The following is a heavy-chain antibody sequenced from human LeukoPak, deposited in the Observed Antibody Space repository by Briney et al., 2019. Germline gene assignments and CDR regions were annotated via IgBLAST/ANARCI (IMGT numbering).Heavy chain of an antibody. CDR1: GFSFSSYA. J-gene: IGHJ4*02. CDR2: ISGSGGST. V-gene: IGHV3-23*01. Sequence: GGSLRLSCVPSGFSFSSYAMTWVRQAPGKGLEWVSAISGSGGSTYYADSVKGRFTISRDNSKNTLYLQLNSLKAEDTAVYYCAQDQNMIVVVISNWGQGTLVTVSS. D-gene: IGHD3-22*01. CDR3: AQDQNMIVVVISN.